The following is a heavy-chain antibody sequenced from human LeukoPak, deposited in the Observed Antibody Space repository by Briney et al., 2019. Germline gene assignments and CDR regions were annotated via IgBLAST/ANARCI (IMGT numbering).Heavy chain of an antibody. V-gene: IGHV1-2*02. CDR1: GYTFTGYY. J-gene: IGHJ6*03. CDR2: INPNSGGT. Sequence: ASVKVSCKASGYTFTGYYMHWVRQAPGQGLEWMGWINPNSGGTNYAQKFQGRVTMTRDTSISTAYMELSRLRSDDTAVYYCVRDSLGHYGSGNSYYYYYYMDVWGKGTTVTVSS. CDR3: VRDSLGHYGSGNSYYYYYYMDV. D-gene: IGHD3-10*01.